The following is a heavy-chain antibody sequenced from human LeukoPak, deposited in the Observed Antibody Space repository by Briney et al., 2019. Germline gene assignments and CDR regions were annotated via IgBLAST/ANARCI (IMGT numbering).Heavy chain of an antibody. CDR3: AREDITMVRGVIIHPFDY. V-gene: IGHV3-11*06. D-gene: IGHD3-10*01. CDR1: GFTFSDYY. Sequence: PGGSLRLSCAASGFTFSDYYMSWIRQAPGKGLEWVSYISSSSSYTNYADSVKGRFTISRDNAKNSLYLQMNSLRAEDTAVYYCAREDITMVRGVIIHPFDYWGQGTLVTVSS. J-gene: IGHJ4*02. CDR2: ISSSSSYT.